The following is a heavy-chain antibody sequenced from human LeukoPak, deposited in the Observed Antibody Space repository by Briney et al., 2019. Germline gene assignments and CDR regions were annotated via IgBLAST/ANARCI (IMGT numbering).Heavy chain of an antibody. V-gene: IGHV1-8*01. CDR3: ARTVRTRWRRKGSAFDI. D-gene: IGHD2-2*01. J-gene: IGHJ3*02. CDR1: TXXXXD. CDR2: MNPNSGNT. Sequence: TXXXXDINWVRQAAGQGLEWMGWMNPNSGNTGYAQKFQGRVTMTRNTSISTAYMELSSLRSEDTAVYYCARTVRTRWRRKGSAFDIWGQGTMVTVSS.